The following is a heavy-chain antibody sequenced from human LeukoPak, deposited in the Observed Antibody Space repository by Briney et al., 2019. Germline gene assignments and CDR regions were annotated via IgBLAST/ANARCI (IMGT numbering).Heavy chain of an antibody. J-gene: IGHJ4*02. Sequence: GGSLRLSCAVSGFTVGNNYMCWLRQAPGKGLEWVSLIYSVGTTSYADSVQGRFTISRDSSQNTLYLQMDSLRVEDTAVYYCARDPPGIAASGSYVWGRGTLVTVSS. CDR2: IYSVGTT. D-gene: IGHD6-13*01. CDR1: GFTVGNNY. CDR3: ARDPPGIAASGSYV. V-gene: IGHV3-66*01.